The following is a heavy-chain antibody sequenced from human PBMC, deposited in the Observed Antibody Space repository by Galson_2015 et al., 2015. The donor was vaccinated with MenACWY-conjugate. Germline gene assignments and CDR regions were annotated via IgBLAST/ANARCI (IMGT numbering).Heavy chain of an antibody. V-gene: IGHV3-23*01. CDR1: GFTFSSYA. CDR2: ISDSGRFT. Sequence: SLRLSCAASGFTFSSYAMTWVRQAPGKGLEWVSTISDSGRFTYYGDSVKGRFTISRDNSNNAVFLQMNNVRADDTTPYYCAKDLVKNYEMLTGYYSDWGQGTLVTVSS. D-gene: IGHD3-9*01. CDR3: AKDLVKNYEMLTGYYSD. J-gene: IGHJ4*02.